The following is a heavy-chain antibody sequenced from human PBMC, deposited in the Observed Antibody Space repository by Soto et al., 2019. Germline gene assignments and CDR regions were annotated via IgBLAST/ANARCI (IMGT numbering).Heavy chain of an antibody. J-gene: IGHJ3*01. CDR1: GCTFRNYG. V-gene: IGHV1-69*13. CDR3: ASREKLDDFDV. D-gene: IGHD1-26*01. CDR2: VVPIFGSI. Sequence: GASVKVSCKASGCTFRNYGITWVRQASGQGLEWMGGVVPIFGSINFAQKFRGRLTITPDEPTSTVYMELSSLTSEDTAVYFCASREKLDDFDVWGQGTMVTVSS.